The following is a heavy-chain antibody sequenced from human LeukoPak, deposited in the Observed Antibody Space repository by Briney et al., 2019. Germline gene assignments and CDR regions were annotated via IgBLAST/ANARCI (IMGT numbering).Heavy chain of an antibody. CDR2: IYYSGST. CDR1: GGSISSGGYY. D-gene: IGHD1-1*01. CDR3: ASGDNDPLFDY. Sequence: LSLTCTVSGGSISSGGYYWSWIRQHPGKGLEWIGSIYYSGSTNYNPSLQGRVTISLDTSRNQFSLKLSSVTAADTAVYYCASGDNDPLFDYWGQGTLVTVSS. J-gene: IGHJ4*02. V-gene: IGHV4-31*03.